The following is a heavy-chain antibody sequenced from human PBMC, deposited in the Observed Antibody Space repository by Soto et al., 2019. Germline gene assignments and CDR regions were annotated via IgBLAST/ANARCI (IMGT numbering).Heavy chain of an antibody. CDR1: RGSISSSSYY. Sequence: QLQLQESGPGLVKPSETLSLTCTVSRGSISSSSYYWGWIRQPPGRTLEWIGSLYYSGSTYYNPSLKSRVTISVDKSKYQFSLKLSSVTAADTAVYYCARHLRQLWFFDYWGQGTLVTVSS. V-gene: IGHV4-39*01. J-gene: IGHJ4*02. CDR2: LYYSGST. CDR3: ARHLRQLWFFDY. D-gene: IGHD5-18*01.